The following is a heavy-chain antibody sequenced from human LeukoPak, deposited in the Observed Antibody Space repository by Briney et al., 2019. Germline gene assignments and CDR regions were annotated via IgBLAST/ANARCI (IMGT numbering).Heavy chain of an antibody. J-gene: IGHJ4*02. CDR3: ARRHILYYFDY. CDR1: GGSFSGYY. Sequence: SETLSLTCPVYGGSFSGYYWSWIRQPPGKGLEWIGEINHSGSTNYNPSLKSRVTISVDTSKNQFSLKLSSVTAADTAVYYCARRHILYYFDYWGQGTLVTVSS. V-gene: IGHV4-34*01. CDR2: INHSGST.